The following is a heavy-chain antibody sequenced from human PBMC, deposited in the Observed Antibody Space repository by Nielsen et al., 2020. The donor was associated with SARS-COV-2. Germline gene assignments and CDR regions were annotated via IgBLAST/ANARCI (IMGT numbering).Heavy chain of an antibody. D-gene: IGHD6-19*01. CDR3: ANFGWTDY. Sequence: SLKISCAASPLPSHHYAMHSVRQAPGKGLEWVSGISWNSGSIGYADSMKGRFTISRDNAKNSLYLQMNSLRAEDTALYYCANFGWTDYWGQGTLVTVSS. J-gene: IGHJ4*02. CDR1: PLPSHHYA. V-gene: IGHV3-9*02. CDR2: ISWNSGSI.